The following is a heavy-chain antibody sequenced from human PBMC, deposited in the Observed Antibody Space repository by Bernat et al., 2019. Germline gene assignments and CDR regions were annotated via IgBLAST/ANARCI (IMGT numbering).Heavy chain of an antibody. CDR1: GGSFSGYY. CDR2: INHSGST. V-gene: IGHV4-34*01. Sequence: QVQLQQWGAGLLKPSETLSLTCAVYGGSFSGYYWSWIRQPPGKGLEWIGEINHSGSTNYNPSLKSRVTISVDTSKNQFSLKLSSVTAADTAVYYCATRAGLRFGELTPSGGWFDPWGQGTLVTVSS. J-gene: IGHJ5*02. CDR3: ATRAGLRFGELTPSGGWFDP. D-gene: IGHD3-10*01.